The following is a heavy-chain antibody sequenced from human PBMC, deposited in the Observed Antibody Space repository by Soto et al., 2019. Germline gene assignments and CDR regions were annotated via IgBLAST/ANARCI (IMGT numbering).Heavy chain of an antibody. D-gene: IGHD2-15*01. J-gene: IGHJ4*02. Sequence: ASVKVSCKASGYTFTGYYMHWVRQAPGQRLEWMGWINPNSGGTNYAQKFQGRVTMTRDTSISTAYMELSRLRSDDTAVYYCASPDPYCSGGSCYFVPFDYWGQGTLVTVSS. CDR2: INPNSGGT. CDR1: GYTFTGYY. CDR3: ASPDPYCSGGSCYFVPFDY. V-gene: IGHV1-2*02.